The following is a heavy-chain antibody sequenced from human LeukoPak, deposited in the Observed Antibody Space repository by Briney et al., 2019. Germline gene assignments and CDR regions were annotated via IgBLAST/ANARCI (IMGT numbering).Heavy chain of an antibody. J-gene: IGHJ6*03. V-gene: IGHV3-30*04. CDR2: ISYDGSNK. D-gene: IGHD2-21*01. Sequence: GMSLRLSCAASGFIFSSYAMHWVRQAPGKGLEWVAVISYDGSNKYCADSVKGRFTISRDNSKNALYLQMNSLRPEDTAVYYCARDHCGGDCYFYMDVWGKGTTVTVSS. CDR1: GFIFSSYA. CDR3: ARDHCGGDCYFYMDV.